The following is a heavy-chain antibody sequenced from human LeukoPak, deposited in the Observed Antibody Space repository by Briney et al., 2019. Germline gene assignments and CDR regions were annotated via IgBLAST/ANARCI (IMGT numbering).Heavy chain of an antibody. Sequence: SETLSLTCGVSGGSISGGGYSWSWIRQPPGKGLEWIGYIYNSGNTYYNPSLKSRVNISVDRSKDQVSLKLSSVTAADTAVYYCARSWFGESFGMDVWGQGTTVTVSS. CDR1: GGSISGGGYS. J-gene: IGHJ6*02. CDR2: IYNSGNT. D-gene: IGHD3-10*01. V-gene: IGHV4-30-2*01. CDR3: ARSWFGESFGMDV.